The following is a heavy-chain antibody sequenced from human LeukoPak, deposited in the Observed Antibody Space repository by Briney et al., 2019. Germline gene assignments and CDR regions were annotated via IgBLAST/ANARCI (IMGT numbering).Heavy chain of an antibody. V-gene: IGHV3-23*01. Sequence: GGSLRLSCAASGFTFSSYAMSWVRQAPGKGLEWVSAISGSGGSTYYADSVKGRFTISRDNSKNTLYLQMNSLRAEDTAVYYCAKVRFGDFWSGYQYYFDYWGQGTLVTVSS. CDR1: GFTFSSYA. J-gene: IGHJ4*02. CDR2: ISGSGGST. CDR3: AKVRFGDFWSGYQYYFDY. D-gene: IGHD3-3*01.